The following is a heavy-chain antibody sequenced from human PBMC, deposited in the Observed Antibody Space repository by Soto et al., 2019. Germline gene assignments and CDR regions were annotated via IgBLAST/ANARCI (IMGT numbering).Heavy chain of an antibody. Sequence: EVQLVESGGGLVQPEGSLRLSCAASGFTFSDHYMDWVRHVAGKGLEWVGRIKNKANSYTTEYAEPVKGRFISSRDDSKISVFLQMTRLKTDDTAVFYCTRVRLCSSRSSDSWCKGILVTVSS. CDR2: IKNKANSYTT. D-gene: IGHD6-19*01. CDR1: GFTFSDHY. J-gene: IGHJ4*02. V-gene: IGHV3-72*01. CDR3: TRVRLCSSRSSDS.